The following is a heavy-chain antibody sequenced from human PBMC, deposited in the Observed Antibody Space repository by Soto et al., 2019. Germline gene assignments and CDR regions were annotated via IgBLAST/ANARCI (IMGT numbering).Heavy chain of an antibody. CDR2: ISSNGGST. CDR3: VIPAAGTKVGYYYYYYGMDV. J-gene: IGHJ6*02. D-gene: IGHD6-13*01. V-gene: IGHV3-64D*08. Sequence: GGSLRLSCSASGFTFSSYAMHWVRQAPGKGLEYVSAISSNGGSTYYADSVKGRFTISRDNSKNTLYLQMSSLRAEDTAVYYCVIPAAGTKVGYYYYYYGMDVRGQGTTVTVSS. CDR1: GFTFSSYA.